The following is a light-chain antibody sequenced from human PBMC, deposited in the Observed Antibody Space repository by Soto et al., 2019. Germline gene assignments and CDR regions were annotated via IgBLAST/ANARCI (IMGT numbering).Light chain of an antibody. V-gene: IGKV3-20*01. CDR1: ESVSSSY. CDR2: GAS. J-gene: IGKJ1*01. Sequence: EIVLTQSPGTLSLSPGERATLSCRASESVSSSYLAWYQQKPGQAPRLLIFGASSRATGTPDRFSGSGSGTDFTLTISRLEPXDFAVYYCQQYGSSPPWTFGQGTEVEIK. CDR3: QQYGSSPPWT.